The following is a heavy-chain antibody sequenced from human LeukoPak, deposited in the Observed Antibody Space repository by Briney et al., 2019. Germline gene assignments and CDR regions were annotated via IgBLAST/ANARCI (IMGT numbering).Heavy chain of an antibody. CDR1: GGSISSYY. CDR2: IYYSGTT. D-gene: IGHD6-13*01. CDR3: ARSSSSTLWWFDP. Sequence: SETLSLTCTVSGGSISSYYWSWIRQPPGKGLEWIGYIYYSGTTNYNPSLKSRVTISVDTSKDHFSLKLSSVTAVDTAVYFCARSSSSTLWWFDPWGQGILVTVSS. J-gene: IGHJ5*02. V-gene: IGHV4-59*01.